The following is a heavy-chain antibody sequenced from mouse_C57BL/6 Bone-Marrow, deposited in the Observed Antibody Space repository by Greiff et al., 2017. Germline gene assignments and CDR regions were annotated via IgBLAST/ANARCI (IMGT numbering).Heavy chain of an antibody. CDR3: TRGRGITAFYYYAMDY. CDR2: ISSGGDYI. D-gene: IGHD2-4*01. J-gene: IGHJ4*01. V-gene: IGHV5-9-1*02. CDR1: GFTFSSYA. Sequence: EVQRVESGEGLVKPGGSLKLSCAASGFTFSSYAMSWVRQTPEKRLEWVAYISSGGDYIYYADTVKGRFTISRDNARNTLYLQRSSLKSEDTAMYYCTRGRGITAFYYYAMDYWGQGTSVTVSS.